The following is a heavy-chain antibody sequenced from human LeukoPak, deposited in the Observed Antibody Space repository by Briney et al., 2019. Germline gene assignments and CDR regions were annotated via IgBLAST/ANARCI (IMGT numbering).Heavy chain of an antibody. D-gene: IGHD6-6*01. CDR3: AKVYSSSSRDAFDV. V-gene: IGHV4-34*01. CDR2: INHGGST. Sequence: SETLSLTCAVYGVSFRGYYWSWIRQSPGKGLEWIGEINHGGSTNYNSSLKSRVTMSVDTSKSQFSLELRSVTAADTALYYRAKVYSSSSRDAFDVWGPGTMVVVSS. CDR1: GVSFRGYY. J-gene: IGHJ3*01.